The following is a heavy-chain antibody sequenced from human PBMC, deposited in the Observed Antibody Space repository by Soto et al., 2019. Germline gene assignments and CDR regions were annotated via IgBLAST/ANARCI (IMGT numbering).Heavy chain of an antibody. CDR2: IIPIFGTA. D-gene: IGHD2-8*01. J-gene: IGHJ6*02. Sequence: GASVKVSCKASGGTFSSYAISWVRQAPGQGLEWMGGIIPIFGTANYAQKFQGRVTITADKSTSTAYMELSSLRSEDTAVYYCARGCRWDIVPMVYVCYGMDVWGQGTTVTVSS. V-gene: IGHV1-69*06. CDR3: ARGCRWDIVPMVYVCYGMDV. CDR1: GGTFSSYA.